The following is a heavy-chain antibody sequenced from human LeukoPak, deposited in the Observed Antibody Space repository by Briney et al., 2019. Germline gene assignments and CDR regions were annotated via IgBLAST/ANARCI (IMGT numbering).Heavy chain of an antibody. D-gene: IGHD3-10*02. CDR3: AELGITMIGGV. V-gene: IGHV3-7*01. CDR1: GFTFSSNW. J-gene: IGHJ6*04. Sequence: GGSLRLSCAASGFTFSSNWMSWVRQAPGKGLGLVANINQDGTEKDYVDSVKGRFSISRDNAKNSLYLQMNSLRAEDTAVYYCAELGITMIGGVWGKGTTVTISS. CDR2: INQDGTEK.